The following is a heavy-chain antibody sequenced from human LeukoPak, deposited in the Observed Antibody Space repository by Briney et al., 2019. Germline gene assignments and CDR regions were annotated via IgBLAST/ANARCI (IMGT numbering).Heavy chain of an antibody. CDR2: INPNSGGT. CDR1: GYTFTGYY. V-gene: IGHV1-2*02. CDR3: AREGRYCSGGSCNRNIDY. D-gene: IGHD2-15*01. J-gene: IGHJ4*02. Sequence: ASLKVSCKASGYTFTGYYMHWVRQAPGQGLEWMGWINPNSGGTNYTQKFQGRVTMTRDTSISTAYMELSRLRSDDTAVYYCAREGRYCSGGSCNRNIDYWGQGTLVTVSS.